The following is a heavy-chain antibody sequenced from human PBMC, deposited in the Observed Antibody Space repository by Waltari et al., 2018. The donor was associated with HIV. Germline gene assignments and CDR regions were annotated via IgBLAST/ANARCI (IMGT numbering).Heavy chain of an antibody. V-gene: IGHV4-34*01. D-gene: IGHD7-27*01. Sequence: QVQLQQWGAGLLKPSETLSLTCAVYGGSFSGYYWSWIRQPPGKGLEWIGEINHSGSTNYNPSLKSRVTISVDTSKNQFSLKLSSVTAADTAVYYCARKRVPYLGFYYYYGMDVWGQGTTVTVSS. J-gene: IGHJ6*02. CDR3: ARKRVPYLGFYYYYGMDV. CDR2: INHSGST. CDR1: GGSFSGYY.